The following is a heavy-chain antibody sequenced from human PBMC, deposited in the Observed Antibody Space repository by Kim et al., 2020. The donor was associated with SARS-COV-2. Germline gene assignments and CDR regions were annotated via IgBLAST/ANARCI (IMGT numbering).Heavy chain of an antibody. CDR3: ARGRAGVVPAPVLGLGPYYEYFIMVV. D-gene: IGHD2-2*02. CDR2: IDNSGTA. Sequence: SETLSLTCAVYGGSLSGYHWSWIRQPPGKGLQWIGEIDNSGTANHNPSLNSRVTISIDTSKNKFSLKLTSVTAADTGSYYCARGRAGVVPAPVLGLGPYYEYFIMVVWGRGTTVTLSS. CDR1: GGSLSGYH. V-gene: IGHV4-34*01. J-gene: IGHJ6*02.